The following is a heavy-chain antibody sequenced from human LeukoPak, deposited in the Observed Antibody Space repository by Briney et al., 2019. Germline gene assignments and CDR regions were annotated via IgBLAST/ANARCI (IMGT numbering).Heavy chain of an antibody. Sequence: TLSLTCAVYGGSFSGYYWSWIRQPPGKGLEWIGEINHSGSTNYNPSLKSRVTISVDTSKNQFSLKLSSVTAADTAVYYCARQRYCGGDCYSPPRDYWGQGTLVTVSS. CDR3: ARQRYCGGDCYSPPRDY. J-gene: IGHJ4*02. V-gene: IGHV4-34*01. D-gene: IGHD2-21*02. CDR1: GGSFSGYY. CDR2: INHSGST.